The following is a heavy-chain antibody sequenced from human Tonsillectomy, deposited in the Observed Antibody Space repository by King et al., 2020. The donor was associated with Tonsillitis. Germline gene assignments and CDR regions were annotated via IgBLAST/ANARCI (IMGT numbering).Heavy chain of an antibody. CDR3: TTDVTYTSGALES. D-gene: IGHD3-3*01. J-gene: IGHJ5*02. V-gene: IGHV3-15*01. CDR1: GFTFSNFW. CDR2: IKSRVSGGTT. Sequence: EVQLVESGGRLVKPGGSLRLSCVVSGFTFSNFWMTWVRQSPGKGLEWVGRIKSRVSGGTTDYAAPVKGRFTISRDDSRNMVYLQMKSLKIEDTAVYYCTTDVTYTSGALESWGQGTVVPVSS.